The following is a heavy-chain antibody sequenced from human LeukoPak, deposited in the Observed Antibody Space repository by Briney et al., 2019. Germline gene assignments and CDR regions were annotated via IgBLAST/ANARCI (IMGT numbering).Heavy chain of an antibody. J-gene: IGHJ5*02. Sequence: SETLSLTCAVYGGSFSGYYWSWIRQPPGKGLEWIGEINHSGSTNYNPSLKSRVTISVDTSKNQFSLKLSSVTAADTAVYYCARGRRDSYYGSGTRYWFDPWGQGTLVTVSS. CDR3: ARGRRDSYYGSGTRYWFDP. D-gene: IGHD3-10*01. V-gene: IGHV4-34*01. CDR1: GGSFSGYY. CDR2: INHSGST.